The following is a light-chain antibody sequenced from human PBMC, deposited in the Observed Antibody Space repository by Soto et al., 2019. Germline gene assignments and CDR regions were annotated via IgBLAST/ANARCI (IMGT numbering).Light chain of an antibody. CDR1: QYIFSDH. Sequence: EIVLTQSPGTLSLSPGERATLSCRASQYIFSDHLAWFQHKPGQAPRLFIYCTSIRAAGIPDRFSGSGSGTDFTLTISRLEPEDSAVYYCQQYDRPPYIFGQGTKLEIK. CDR2: CTS. CDR3: QQYDRPPYI. J-gene: IGKJ2*01. V-gene: IGKV3-20*01.